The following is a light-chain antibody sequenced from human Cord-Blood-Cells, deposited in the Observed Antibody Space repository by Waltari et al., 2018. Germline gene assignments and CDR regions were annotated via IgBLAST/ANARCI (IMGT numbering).Light chain of an antibody. CDR1: SSNIGAGYD. J-gene: IGLJ3*02. CDR2: VNR. CDR3: QSYDSSLSGSRV. V-gene: IGLV1-40*01. Sequence: QSVLTQPPSMSGAPGQRVTISCTGSSSNIGAGYDVHWYHQLPGTAPKLLIYVNRNRPSGVPDRFSGSKSGTSASLAITGLQAEDEADYYCQSYDSSLSGSRVFGGGTKLTVL.